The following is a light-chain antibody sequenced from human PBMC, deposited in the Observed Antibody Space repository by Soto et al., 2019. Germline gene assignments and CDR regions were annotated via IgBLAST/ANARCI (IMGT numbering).Light chain of an antibody. J-gene: IGLJ1*01. CDR2: DVS. CDR1: SSDVGGYNY. CDR3: SSYTSSSTYV. V-gene: IGLV2-14*01. Sequence: QSALNQPASVSGSPGQSITISCTGTSSDVGGYNYVSWYQQHPGKAPKVMIYDVSNRPSGVSNRFSGSKSGNTASLSISGLQAEDEADYYCSSYTSSSTYVFGTGTKLTVL.